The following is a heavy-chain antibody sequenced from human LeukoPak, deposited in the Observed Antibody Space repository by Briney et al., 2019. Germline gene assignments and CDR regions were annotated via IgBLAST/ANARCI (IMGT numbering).Heavy chain of an antibody. V-gene: IGHV3-21*01. CDR1: GFTFSSYS. D-gene: IGHD2-15*01. Sequence: GGSLRLSCAASGFTFSSYSMNWVRQAPGKGLEWVSSISSSSSYIYYADSVKGRFTISRDNAKNSLYLQMNSLRAEDTAVYYCARMDCSGGSCYSFSYYYYYMDVWGKGTTVTISS. CDR3: ARMDCSGGSCYSFSYYYYYMDV. CDR2: ISSSSSYI. J-gene: IGHJ6*03.